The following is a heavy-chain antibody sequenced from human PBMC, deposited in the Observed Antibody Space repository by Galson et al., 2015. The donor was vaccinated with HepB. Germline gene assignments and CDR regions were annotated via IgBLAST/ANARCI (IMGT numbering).Heavy chain of an antibody. CDR2: ISSSNGFI. Sequence: SLRLSCAASGFTFSTYTMNWVRQAPGKGLEWVSSISSSNGFIYYADSVKGRFTISRDNAKSSLFLHMNSLRAEDTAVYCCARDPTGTDYYGLEVWGQGTTVSVSS. V-gene: IGHV3-21*01. D-gene: IGHD1-1*01. CDR3: ARDPTGTDYYGLEV. CDR1: GFTFSTYT. J-gene: IGHJ6*02.